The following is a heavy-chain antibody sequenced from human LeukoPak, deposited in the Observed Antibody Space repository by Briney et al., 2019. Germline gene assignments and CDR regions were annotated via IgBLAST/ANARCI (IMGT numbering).Heavy chain of an antibody. V-gene: IGHV3-48*01. D-gene: IGHD6-6*01. CDR2: ISSSASTI. CDR3: ARDYSSSSGRAFDI. J-gene: IGHJ3*02. Sequence: GGSLRLSCAASGFTFSSYSMNWVRQAPGKGLEWLSYISSSASTIYYGDSVRGRATISRDNAKNSLYLQMNSLRAEDTAVYYCARDYSSSSGRAFDIWGQGTMVTVSS. CDR1: GFTFSSYS.